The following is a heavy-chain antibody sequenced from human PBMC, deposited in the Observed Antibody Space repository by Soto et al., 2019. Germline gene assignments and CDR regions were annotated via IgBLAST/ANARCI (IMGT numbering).Heavy chain of an antibody. D-gene: IGHD1-26*01. J-gene: IGHJ4*02. CDR3: ARDLGGSYGRHTFDY. V-gene: IGHV4-31*03. CDR1: GGSISSGGYY. CDR2: IYYSGST. Sequence: PSETLSLTCTVSGGSISSGGYYWSWIRQHPGKGLEWIGYIYYSGSTYYNPSLKSRVTISVDTSKNQFSLKLSSVTAADTAVYYCARDLGGSYGRHTFDYWAREPWSPSPQ.